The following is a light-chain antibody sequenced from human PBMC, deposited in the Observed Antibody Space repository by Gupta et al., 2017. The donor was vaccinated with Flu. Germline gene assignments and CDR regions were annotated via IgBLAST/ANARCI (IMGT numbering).Light chain of an antibody. V-gene: IGLV2-14*01. CDR2: EVT. Sequence: QSALTQPASVSGSPGQSITISCTGTSSDVGGYNYVSWYRQHPGKAPKLMIYEVTNRPAGVASRFSGSKSGNTASLTISGREEEDAADYFCGSYTTSATWVFGGGTKLTVL. CDR1: SSDVGGYNY. CDR3: GSYTTSATWV. J-gene: IGLJ3*02.